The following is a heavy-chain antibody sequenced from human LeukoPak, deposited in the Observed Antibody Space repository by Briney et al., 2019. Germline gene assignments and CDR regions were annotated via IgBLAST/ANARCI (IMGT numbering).Heavy chain of an antibody. CDR2: IYPGDSDT. Sequence: GESLKISCKGSGYSFTSYWIGWVRQMPGKGLEWMGIIYPGDSDTRYSPSFQGQVTISADKSISTAYLQWSSLKASDTAMYYCARHSGFTLGYYYDSSGNTLDYWGQGTLVTVSS. V-gene: IGHV5-51*01. D-gene: IGHD3-22*01. CDR1: GYSFTSYW. J-gene: IGHJ4*02. CDR3: ARHSGFTLGYYYDSSGNTLDY.